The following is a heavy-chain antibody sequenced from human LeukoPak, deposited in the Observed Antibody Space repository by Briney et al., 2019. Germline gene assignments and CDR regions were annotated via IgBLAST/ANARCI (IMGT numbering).Heavy chain of an antibody. CDR2: IYYSGTT. CDR1: GGSISSYY. D-gene: IGHD3-22*01. Sequence: PSETLSLTCTVSGGSISSYYCSWIRQPPGKGLEWIGYIYYSGTTNYNPSLKSRVTISVDTSKNQFSLKLSSVTAADTAVYYCARSSEGRYYYDSRGYSYYYYYMDVWGKGTTVTISS. V-gene: IGHV4-59*01. CDR3: ARSSEGRYYYDSRGYSYYYYYMDV. J-gene: IGHJ6*03.